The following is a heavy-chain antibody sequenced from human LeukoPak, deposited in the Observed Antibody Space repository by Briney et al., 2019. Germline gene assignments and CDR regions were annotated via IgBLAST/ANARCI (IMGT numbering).Heavy chain of an antibody. Sequence: SVKVSCKASGGTFSSYAISWVRQAPGQGLEWVGGIIPIFGTANYAQKFQGRVTITTDESTSTAYMELSSLRSEDTAVYYCARGGAAAGRGTYYYYYMDVWGKGTTVTVSS. D-gene: IGHD6-13*01. CDR3: ARGGAAAGRGTYYYYYMDV. CDR1: GGTFSSYA. J-gene: IGHJ6*03. CDR2: IIPIFGTA. V-gene: IGHV1-69*05.